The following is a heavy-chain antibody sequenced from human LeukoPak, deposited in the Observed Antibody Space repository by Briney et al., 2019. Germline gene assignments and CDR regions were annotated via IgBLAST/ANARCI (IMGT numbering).Heavy chain of an antibody. V-gene: IGHV3-49*04. Sequence: PGGSLRLSCTASGFTFGDYAMSWVRQAPGKGLEWVGFIRSKAHGGTTEYAASVKGRFTISRDDSKSIAYLQMNSLKTEDTAVYYCTRGEVTGTPFDYWGQGTLVTVSS. CDR1: GFTFGDYA. J-gene: IGHJ4*02. CDR2: IRSKAHGGTT. D-gene: IGHD2-15*01. CDR3: TRGEVTGTPFDY.